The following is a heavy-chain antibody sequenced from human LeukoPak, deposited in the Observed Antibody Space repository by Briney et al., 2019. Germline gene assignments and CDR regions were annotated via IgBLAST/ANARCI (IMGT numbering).Heavy chain of an antibody. Sequence: SETLSLTCAVYGGSFSGYYWSWIRQPPGKGLEWIGEINHSGSTNYNPYPKSRVTISVDTSKNQFSLKLSSVTAADTAVYYCASGPGGSYYHVWGKGTTVTVSS. CDR3: ASGPGGSYYHV. D-gene: IGHD1-26*01. CDR1: GGSFSGYY. CDR2: INHSGST. J-gene: IGHJ6*04. V-gene: IGHV4-34*01.